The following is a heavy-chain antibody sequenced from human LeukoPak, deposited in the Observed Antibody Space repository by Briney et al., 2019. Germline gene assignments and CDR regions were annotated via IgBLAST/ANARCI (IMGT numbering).Heavy chain of an antibody. D-gene: IGHD3-16*02. CDR2: IYHSGST. CDR1: GYSISSGYY. V-gene: IGHV4-38-2*02. CDR3: ASVMITFGGVIVIPGYFDY. Sequence: SETLSLTCTVSGYSISSGYYWGWIRQPPGKGLEWIGSIYHSGSTYYNPSLKSRVTISVDTSKNQFSLKLSSVTAADTAVYYCASVMITFGGVIVIPGYFDYWGQGTLVTVSS. J-gene: IGHJ4*02.